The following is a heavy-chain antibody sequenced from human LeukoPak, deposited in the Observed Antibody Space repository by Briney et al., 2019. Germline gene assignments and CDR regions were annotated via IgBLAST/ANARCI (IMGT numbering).Heavy chain of an antibody. D-gene: IGHD1-14*01. Sequence: GGSLRLSCAASGFTFSSYSMNWVRQAPGKGLEGVSSISSSSSYTYYADSVKGRFTIPRDNARNALYLQMNSLRAEDTAVYYCARAGGDYFDYWGQGTLVTVSS. CDR2: ISSSSSYT. CDR3: ARAGGDYFDY. CDR1: GFTFSSYS. V-gene: IGHV3-21*01. J-gene: IGHJ4*02.